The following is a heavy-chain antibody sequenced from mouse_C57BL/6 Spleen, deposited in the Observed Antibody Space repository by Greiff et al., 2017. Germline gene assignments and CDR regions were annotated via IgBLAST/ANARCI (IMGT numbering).Heavy chain of an antibody. CDR3: AREDYYGSSG. CDR1: GYTFTSYW. CDR2: IYPSDSET. D-gene: IGHD1-1*01. V-gene: IGHV1-61*01. J-gene: IGHJ2*01. Sequence: QVQLQQSGAELVRPGSSVKLSCKASGYTFTSYWMDWVKQRPGQGLEWIGNIYPSDSETHYNQKFKDKATLTVDKSSSTAYMQLSSLTSEDSAVYYCAREDYYGSSGWGQGTTLTVSS.